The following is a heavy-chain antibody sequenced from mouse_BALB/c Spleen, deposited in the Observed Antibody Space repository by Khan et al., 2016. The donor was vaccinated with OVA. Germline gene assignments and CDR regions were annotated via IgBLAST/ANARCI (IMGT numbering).Heavy chain of an antibody. D-gene: IGHD2-10*01. J-gene: IGHJ3*01. CDR1: GFAFSSYD. CDR3: ARPSYYGNPWFTY. V-gene: IGHV5-9*02. Sequence: EVHLVESGGGLVKPGGSLKLSCAASGFAFSSYDMSWVRQTPEKRLEWVATISGTGSYTYYPDSVKGRFTISRDNARNTLYLQMSSLRSEDTALYYCARPSYYGNPWFTYWGQGTLVTASA. CDR2: ISGTGSYT.